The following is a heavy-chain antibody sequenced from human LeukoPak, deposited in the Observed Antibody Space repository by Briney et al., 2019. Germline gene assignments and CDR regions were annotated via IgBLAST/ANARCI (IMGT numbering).Heavy chain of an antibody. CDR1: GFTFCRYA. D-gene: IGHD1-26*01. CDR2: ISGSGGST. Sequence: GSLRLSCSASGFTFCRYAMSWVRQAPGKGLGWVSAISGSGGSTYYADSVKGRFTISRDNSKNTLYLQMNSLRAEDTAVYYCAKDQYGGATFVGFGYWGQGTLVTVSS. CDR3: AKDQYGGATFVGFGY. J-gene: IGHJ4*02. V-gene: IGHV3-23*01.